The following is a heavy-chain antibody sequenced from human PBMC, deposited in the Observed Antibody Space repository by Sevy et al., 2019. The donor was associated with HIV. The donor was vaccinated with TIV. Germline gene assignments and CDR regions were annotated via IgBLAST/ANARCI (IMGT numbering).Heavy chain of an antibody. Sequence: GGSLRLSCAASGFSFNTYGMHWVRQAPGKGLEWVAVIWYDGSNYADSVKGRFTISRDNSKNKLYLQMNSLRVEDTAGYYCAKSWGRIGSGGSCVKGEYYYYGMDVWGQGTTVTVSS. CDR1: GFSFNTYG. J-gene: IGHJ6*02. CDR3: AKSWGRIGSGGSCVKGEYYYYGMDV. V-gene: IGHV3-33*06. D-gene: IGHD2-15*01. CDR2: IWYDGSN.